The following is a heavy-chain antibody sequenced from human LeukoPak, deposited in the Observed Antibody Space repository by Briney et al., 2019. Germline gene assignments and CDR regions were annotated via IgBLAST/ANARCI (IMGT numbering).Heavy chain of an antibody. CDR3: ARRAVDYTSSDHAFDI. V-gene: IGHV4-59*01. Sequence: SETLSLTCTVSGGSISSYYWSWIRQPPGKGLEWIGYIYYSGSTNYNPSLKSRVTILIDTSKTHFSLKLTSMTAADTAMYYCARRAVDYTSSDHAFDIWGPGTMDTVSS. CDR2: IYYSGST. CDR1: GGSISSYY. D-gene: IGHD6-6*01. J-gene: IGHJ3*02.